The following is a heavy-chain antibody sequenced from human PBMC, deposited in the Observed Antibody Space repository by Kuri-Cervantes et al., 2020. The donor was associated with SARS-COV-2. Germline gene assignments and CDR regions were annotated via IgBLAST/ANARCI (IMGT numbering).Heavy chain of an antibody. Sequence: GGSLRLSCAAPGFSFSTNVMAWVRQAPGKGLEGVSTMSGSGASTHYADSVKGRFTISRDNSKNMLYLQMYSLRAEDTAVYYCAKTSGYNYYFAYWGQGSLVTVSS. CDR3: AKTSGYNYYFAY. D-gene: IGHD5-24*01. J-gene: IGHJ4*02. CDR2: MSGSGAST. V-gene: IGHV3-23*01. CDR1: GFSFSTNV.